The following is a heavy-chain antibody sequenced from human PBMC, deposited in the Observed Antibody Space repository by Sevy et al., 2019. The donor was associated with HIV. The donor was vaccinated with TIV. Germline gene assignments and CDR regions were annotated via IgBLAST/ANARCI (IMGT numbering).Heavy chain of an antibody. CDR3: VRGGFSSSWLY. V-gene: IGHV3-48*01. D-gene: IGHD6-13*01. Sequence: GGSLRLSCAASGFTFSDYTMNWVRQAPGKGLEWVSYISPSSSTIYYADSVKGRFTISRGNAKNSLYLQMDSLRAEDTAVYYCVRGGFSSSWLYWGQGTLVTVSS. CDR1: GFTFSDYT. CDR2: ISPSSSTI. J-gene: IGHJ4*02.